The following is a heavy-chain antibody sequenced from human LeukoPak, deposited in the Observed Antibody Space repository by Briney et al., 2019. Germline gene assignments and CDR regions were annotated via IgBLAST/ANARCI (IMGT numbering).Heavy chain of an antibody. Sequence: GGSLRLSCAASGFTFSDYYMSWIRQAPGKGLEWVSHISSSGSTIYYADSVKGRFTISRDNSKNTLYLQMNSLRAEDTAVYYCAKSPATYGDYGDYWGQGTLVTVSS. V-gene: IGHV3-11*04. D-gene: IGHD2-15*01. CDR3: AKSPATYGDYGDY. CDR2: ISSSGSTI. J-gene: IGHJ4*02. CDR1: GFTFSDYY.